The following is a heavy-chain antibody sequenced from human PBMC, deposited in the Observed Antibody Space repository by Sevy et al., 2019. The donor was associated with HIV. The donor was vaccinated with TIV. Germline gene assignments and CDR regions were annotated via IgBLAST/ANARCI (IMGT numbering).Heavy chain of an antibody. CDR1: EFTFSSYW. J-gene: IGHJ6*02. Sequence: GGSLRLSCAASEFTFSSYWMSWVRQAPGKGLEWVANIEQDGSEKYYVDSVKGRFTISRDNAKNSLYLQMNSLRAEDTAVYYCARSGGSYDYGMDVWGQGTTVTVSS. D-gene: IGHD1-26*01. CDR3: ARSGGSYDYGMDV. V-gene: IGHV3-7*01. CDR2: IEQDGSEK.